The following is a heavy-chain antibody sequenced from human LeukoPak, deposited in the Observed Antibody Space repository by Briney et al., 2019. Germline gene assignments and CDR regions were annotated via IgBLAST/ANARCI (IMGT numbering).Heavy chain of an antibody. D-gene: IGHD3-22*01. J-gene: IGHJ3*02. Sequence: GGSLRLSCAASGFTFSSFWMHWVRQAPGKGLVWVSRINSDGSSTNCADSVKGRFTISRDNAKNTLYLQMNSLRAEDTAVYYCASRHYDSSGYYAAFDIWGQGTMVTVSS. CDR3: ASRHYDSSGYYAAFDI. CDR2: INSDGSST. V-gene: IGHV3-74*01. CDR1: GFTFSSFW.